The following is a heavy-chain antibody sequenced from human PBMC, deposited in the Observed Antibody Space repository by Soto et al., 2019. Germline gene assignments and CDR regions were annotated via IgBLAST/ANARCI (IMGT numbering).Heavy chain of an antibody. J-gene: IGHJ3*02. CDR2: IKQDGSEK. Sequence: GGSLRLSCAASGFTFSSYWMSWVRQAPGKGLEWVANIKQDGSEKYYVDSVKGRFTISRDNAKNSLYLQMNSLRAEDTAVYDCARAGYSGYDAFDIWGQGTMVTVSS. CDR3: ARAGYSGYDAFDI. CDR1: GFTFSSYW. D-gene: IGHD5-12*01. V-gene: IGHV3-7*04.